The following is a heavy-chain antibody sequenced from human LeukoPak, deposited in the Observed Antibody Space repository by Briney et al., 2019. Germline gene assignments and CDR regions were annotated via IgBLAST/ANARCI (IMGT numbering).Heavy chain of an antibody. CDR1: GFAFSSYA. Sequence: SLRLSCAASGFAFSSYAMHWVRQGPGKGLEWVALVSYDGGSKYYADSVKGRITISRDNSKNTLHLQMNSLRTEDTAVNYCARVKGGIAAAGNYFDYWGQGTLVTVSS. CDR3: ARVKGGIAAAGNYFDY. J-gene: IGHJ4*02. D-gene: IGHD6-13*01. V-gene: IGHV3-30-3*01. CDR2: VSYDGGSK.